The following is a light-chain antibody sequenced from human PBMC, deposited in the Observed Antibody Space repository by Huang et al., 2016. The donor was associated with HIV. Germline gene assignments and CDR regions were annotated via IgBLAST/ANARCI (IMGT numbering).Light chain of an antibody. V-gene: IGKV1-13*02. CDR3: QQFNGFSLT. CDR2: DAS. Sequence: AIQLTQSPPSLSASAGDRVTITCRASQDINSALAWYQQKPGKAPKRLIYDASNLKSGVPSRFSGSGSGTDFTLSISSLHPEDFATYYCQQFNGFSLTFGGGTRVEIK. J-gene: IGKJ4*01. CDR1: QDINSA.